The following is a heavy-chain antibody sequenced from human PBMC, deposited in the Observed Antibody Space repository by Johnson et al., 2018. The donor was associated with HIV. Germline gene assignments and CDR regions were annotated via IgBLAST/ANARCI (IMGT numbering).Heavy chain of an antibody. CDR2: ISYDGSNK. CDR3: AKAPWRGGDPNSAFDI. Sequence: QVQLVESGGGLVQPGGSLRLSCAASGFTFSTYAMHWVRQTPGKGLEWVAIISYDGSNKYYADSVKGRFTISRDNSKNTLYLQVNSLKPEDTTVYYCAKAPWRGGDPNSAFDIWGQGTMVTVSS. J-gene: IGHJ3*02. CDR1: GFTFSTYA. D-gene: IGHD3-16*01. V-gene: IGHV3-30*04.